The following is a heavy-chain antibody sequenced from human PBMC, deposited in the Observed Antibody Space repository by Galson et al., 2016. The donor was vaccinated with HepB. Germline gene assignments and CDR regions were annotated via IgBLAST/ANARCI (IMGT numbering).Heavy chain of an antibody. CDR1: GFTFSDYF. CDR3: VREASYGDTSGYKIFDN. Sequence: SLRLSCAASGFTFSDYFMGWVRQSPGRGLEWIAYVDASGSEKYYADSLQGRFTISRDSAKTSVFLHMNSLIGDDSAVYFCVREASYGDTSGYKIFDNWGHGTQVIVSS. V-gene: IGHV3-11*01. CDR2: VDASGSEK. D-gene: IGHD3-9*01. J-gene: IGHJ4*01.